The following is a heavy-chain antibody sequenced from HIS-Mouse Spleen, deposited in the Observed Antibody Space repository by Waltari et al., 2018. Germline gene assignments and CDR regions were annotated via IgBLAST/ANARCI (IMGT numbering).Heavy chain of an antibody. V-gene: IGHV3-30*18. CDR3: AKDKHHAFDY. CDR1: GFHLSCYG. Sequence: QVQLVESGGGVVQPGRCLRLSCAGSGFHLSCYGMHWVRQAPGKGLEWVAVISYDGSNKYYADSVKGRFTISRDNSKNTLYLQMNSLRAEDTAVYYCAKDKHHAFDYWGQGTLVTVSS. J-gene: IGHJ4*02. CDR2: ISYDGSNK.